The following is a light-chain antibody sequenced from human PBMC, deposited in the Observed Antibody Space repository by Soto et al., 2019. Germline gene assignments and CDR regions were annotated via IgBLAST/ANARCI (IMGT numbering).Light chain of an antibody. CDR1: SSDVGGYNY. V-gene: IGLV2-14*01. Sequence: QSVLTQPASVSGSPGQSITISCTGTSSDVGGYNYVSWYQQHPGKAPKVMFYEVSNRPSGVSNRFSGSKSVNTASLTISGLQAEDEADYYCSSYAGSNSNVFGTGTKGTVL. J-gene: IGLJ1*01. CDR3: SSYAGSNSNV. CDR2: EVS.